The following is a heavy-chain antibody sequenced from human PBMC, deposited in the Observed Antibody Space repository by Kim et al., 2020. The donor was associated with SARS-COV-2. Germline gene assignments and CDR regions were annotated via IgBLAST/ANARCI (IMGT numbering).Heavy chain of an antibody. CDR2: IIPILGIA. CDR1: GGTFSSYA. J-gene: IGHJ6*02. V-gene: IGHV1-69*04. D-gene: IGHD6-19*01. CDR3: ARVNSRGPYYYYSYGMDV. Sequence: SVKVSCKASGGTFSSYAISWVRQAPGQGLEWMGRIIPILGIANYAQKFQGRVTITADKSTSTAYMELSSLRSEDTAVYYCARVNSRGPYYYYSYGMDVWGQGTTVTVSS.